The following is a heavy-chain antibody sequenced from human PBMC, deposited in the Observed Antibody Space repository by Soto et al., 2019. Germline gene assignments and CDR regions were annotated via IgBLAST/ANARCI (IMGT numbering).Heavy chain of an antibody. V-gene: IGHV1-3*01. CDR1: GYTFTSYA. J-gene: IGHJ4*02. CDR3: ARVSIAVAGSPFDY. CDR2: INAGSGNT. D-gene: IGHD6-19*01. Sequence: ASVKVSCKASGYTFTSYAMHWVRQAPGQRLEWMGWINAGSGNTKYSQKFQGRVTITRDTSASTAYMELSSLRSEDTAVYYCARVSIAVAGSPFDYWGQGTLVTVSS.